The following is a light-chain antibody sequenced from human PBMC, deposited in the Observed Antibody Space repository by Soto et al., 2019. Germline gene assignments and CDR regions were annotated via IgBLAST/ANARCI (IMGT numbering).Light chain of an antibody. Sequence: QSVLTQPPSASGSPGQSVTISCTGTSSDVGGYNYVSWYQQHPGKAPKLMIYEVSKRPSGVPDRFSGSKSGNTASLTVSGLQAEDEADYYCISYAGSNNWVSGGGTQLTVL. CDR1: SSDVGGYNY. CDR3: ISYAGSNNWV. CDR2: EVS. J-gene: IGLJ3*02. V-gene: IGLV2-8*01.